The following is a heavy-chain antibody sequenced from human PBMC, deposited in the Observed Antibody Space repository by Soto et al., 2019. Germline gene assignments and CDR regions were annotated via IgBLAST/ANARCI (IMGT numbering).Heavy chain of an antibody. CDR1: GFTLSNFE. J-gene: IGHJ6*02. CDR3: ARAECSSPDCLTAYYSYGLDV. CDR2: INTAGSTK. Sequence: PGGSLRLSCAASGFTLSNFEMHWVRQAPGKGLEWVSYINTAGSTKYYAESVKGRFTISRDNARNSLFLQMNSLRAGDTAVYYCARAECSSPDCLTAYYSYGLDVWGQGSTVTVSS. V-gene: IGHV3-48*03. D-gene: IGHD3-9*01.